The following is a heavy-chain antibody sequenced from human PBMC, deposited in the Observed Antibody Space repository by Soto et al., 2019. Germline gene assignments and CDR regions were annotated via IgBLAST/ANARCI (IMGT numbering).Heavy chain of an antibody. CDR3: AKVAGYCSSTTCSRDYYHYYGMAV. V-gene: IGHV3-30*18. J-gene: IGHJ6*02. Sequence: QVQLVESGGGVVQPGRSLRLSCAASGFTFSTYGMHWFRQAPGKGLEWVAVISYDGGNKYYGDSVKGRFTISRDNPKNTLYLQMNSLRPQDTAVYYCAKVAGYCSSTTCSRDYYHYYGMAVWGQGTTVTVSS. CDR1: GFTFSTYG. D-gene: IGHD2-2*01. CDR2: ISYDGGNK.